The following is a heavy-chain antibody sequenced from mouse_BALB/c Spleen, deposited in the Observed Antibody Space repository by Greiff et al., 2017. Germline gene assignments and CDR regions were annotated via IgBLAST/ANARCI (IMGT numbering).Heavy chain of an antibody. CDR2: ISYDGSN. CDR1: GYSITSGYY. J-gene: IGHJ3*01. Sequence: EESGPGLVKPSQSLSLTCSVTGYSITSGYYWNWIRQFPGNKLEWMGYISYDGSNNYNPSLKNRISITRDTSKNQFFLKLNSVTTEDTATYYCARNDGYPAWFAYWAQGTLVTVSA. V-gene: IGHV3-6*02. CDR3: ARNDGYPAWFAY. D-gene: IGHD2-3*01.